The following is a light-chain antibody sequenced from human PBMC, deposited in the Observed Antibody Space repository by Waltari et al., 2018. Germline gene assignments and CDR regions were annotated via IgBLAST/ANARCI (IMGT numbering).Light chain of an antibody. CDR3: QQYGSSPRS. Sequence: EIVLTQSPGTLSLSPGERATLSCRASPSVSRSYLAWYQQKPGQAPRRLIYGASSRATGIPDRFSGSGSGTDFTLTISSLEPEDFAVYYCQQYGSSPRSFGQGTKVEIK. V-gene: IGKV3-20*01. CDR1: PSVSRSY. CDR2: GAS. J-gene: IGKJ1*01.